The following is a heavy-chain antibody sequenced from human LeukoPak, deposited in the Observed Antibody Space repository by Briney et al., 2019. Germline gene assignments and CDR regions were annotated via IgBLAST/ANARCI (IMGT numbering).Heavy chain of an antibody. CDR2: VNPNSGGA. V-gene: IGHV1-2*02. J-gene: IGHJ4*02. CDR1: GYTFTGYY. CDR3: ARRYCSSTSCYTGGDY. D-gene: IGHD2-2*02. Sequence: ASVKVSCKTSGYTFTGYYIHWVRQAPGQGLEWMGWVNPNSGGANYAQKFQGRVTMTRDTSISTAYMELSRLTSDDTAVYYCARRYCSSTSCYTGGDYWGQGTLVTVS.